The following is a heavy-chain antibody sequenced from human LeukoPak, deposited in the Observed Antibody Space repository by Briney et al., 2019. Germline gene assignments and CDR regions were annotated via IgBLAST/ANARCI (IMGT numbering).Heavy chain of an antibody. CDR1: GFTFSSYG. Sequence: GGSLRLSCAASGFTFSSYGMHWVRQAPGKGLEYVSAISSNGGSTYYANSVKGRFTISRDNSKNTLYLQMGSLRAEDMAVYYCARSYDFWSGYYLNWFDPWGQGTLVTVSP. D-gene: IGHD3-3*01. V-gene: IGHV3-64*01. CDR3: ARSYDFWSGYYLNWFDP. J-gene: IGHJ5*02. CDR2: ISSNGGST.